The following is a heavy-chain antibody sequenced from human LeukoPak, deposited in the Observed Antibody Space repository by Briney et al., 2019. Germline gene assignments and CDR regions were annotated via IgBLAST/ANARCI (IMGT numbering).Heavy chain of an antibody. J-gene: IGHJ6*03. D-gene: IGHD3-10*01. CDR2: INHSGST. V-gene: IGHV4-34*01. CDR3: ASVLLWFGKGYMDV. Sequence: SETLSLTCAVYGGSFSGYYWSWFRQPPGKGLEWIGEINHSGSTNYNPSLKSRVTISVDTSKNQFSLKLSSVTAADTAVYYCASVLLWFGKGYMDVWGKGTTVTVSS. CDR1: GGSFSGYY.